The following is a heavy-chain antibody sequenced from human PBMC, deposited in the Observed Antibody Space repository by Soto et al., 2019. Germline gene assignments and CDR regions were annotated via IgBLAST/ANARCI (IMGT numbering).Heavy chain of an antibody. Sequence: QVQLVQSGAEVKKPGASVKVSCKASGYTFTSYDINWVRQATGQGLEWMGWMNPNSGNTGYAQKFQGRVTMTRNTSISTAYMELSSLRSEDTAVYFCARAYCSGGSCYSGYWGQGTLVTVSS. CDR2: MNPNSGNT. V-gene: IGHV1-8*01. J-gene: IGHJ4*02. CDR3: ARAYCSGGSCYSGY. D-gene: IGHD2-15*01. CDR1: GYTFTSYD.